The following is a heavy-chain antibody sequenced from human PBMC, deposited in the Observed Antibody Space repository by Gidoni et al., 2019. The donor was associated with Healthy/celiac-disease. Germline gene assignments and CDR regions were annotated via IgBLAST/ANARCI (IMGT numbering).Heavy chain of an antibody. J-gene: IGHJ1*01. CDR2: IYHSGST. CDR1: GGSLSSSNW. Sequence: QVQLQESGPGLVKPSGTLSLTCAVSGGSLSSSNWWSWVRQPPGKGLEWIGEIYHSGSTNYNPSLKSRVTISVDKSKNQFSLKLSSVTAADTAVYYCARVPSGDYGPEYFQHWGQGTLVTVSS. CDR3: ARVPSGDYGPEYFQH. D-gene: IGHD4-17*01. V-gene: IGHV4-4*02.